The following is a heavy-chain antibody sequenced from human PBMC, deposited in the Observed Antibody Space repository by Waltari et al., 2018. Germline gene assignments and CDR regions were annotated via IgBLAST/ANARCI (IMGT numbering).Heavy chain of an antibody. V-gene: IGHV4-38-2*01. Sequence: QVQLQESGPGLVKPSETLSLPCAVSGYSISRGYYGGWIRQPPGKGLEWIGSIYHSGSTYYNPSLKSRVTISVDTSKNQFSLKLSSVTAADTAVYYCARLNSGYSLGPDYWGQGTLVTVSS. D-gene: IGHD5-12*01. CDR1: GYSISRGYY. J-gene: IGHJ4*02. CDR2: IYHSGST. CDR3: ARLNSGYSLGPDY.